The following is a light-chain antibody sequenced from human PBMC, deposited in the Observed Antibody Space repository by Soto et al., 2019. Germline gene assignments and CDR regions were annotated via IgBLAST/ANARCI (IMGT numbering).Light chain of an antibody. V-gene: IGLV3-25*03. Sequence: SYELTQPPSVSVSPGQTARITCSGDALPKQYAYWYQQKPGQAPVLVIYKDSERPSGIPGRFSGSSSGTTVTLTISGVQAEDEADYSCQSADSSGTYQVFGGGTKVTVL. CDR1: ALPKQY. CDR3: QSADSSGTYQV. J-gene: IGLJ3*02. CDR2: KDS.